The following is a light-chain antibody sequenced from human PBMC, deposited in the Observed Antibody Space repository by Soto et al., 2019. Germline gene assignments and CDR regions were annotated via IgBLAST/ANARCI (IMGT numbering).Light chain of an antibody. J-gene: IGKJ1*01. CDR2: DAS. CDR3: QQRWMT. V-gene: IGKV3-11*01. CDR1: QSVSSY. Sequence: IGLTLFSSTLSLSPGERSTLSCRASQSVSSYLAWYQQKPGQAPRLLIDDASSRATGIPARFSGSGSETDFTLTISSLEPEDFAVYYWQQRWMTFGQGTKVDIK.